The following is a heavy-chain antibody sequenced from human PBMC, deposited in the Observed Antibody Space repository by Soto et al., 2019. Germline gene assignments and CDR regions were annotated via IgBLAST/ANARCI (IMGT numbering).Heavy chain of an antibody. D-gene: IGHD2-2*01. CDR1: GFTFSSYW. CDR3: ARGHTTSPNWFDP. CDR2: IKQDGSEK. J-gene: IGHJ5*02. Sequence: EVQLVESGGGLVQPEGSLRLSCAASGFTFSSYWMSWVRQAPGKGLEWVANIKQDGSEKFYVDSVKGRFTISKDNAKNSVYLQMNSLRAEDTAVYYWARGHTTSPNWFDPWGQGTLVTVSS. V-gene: IGHV3-7*03.